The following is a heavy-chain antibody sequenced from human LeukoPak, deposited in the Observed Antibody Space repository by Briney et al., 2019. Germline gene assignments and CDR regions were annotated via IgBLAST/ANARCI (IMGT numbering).Heavy chain of an antibody. J-gene: IGHJ4*02. V-gene: IGHV3-30*04. D-gene: IGHD6-19*01. CDR2: ISYDGSNK. CDR1: GFTFSAYA. CDR3: AKDPPPKYSSGWYTPDY. Sequence: AGGSLRLSCAASGFTFSAYAIHWVRQAPGKGLEWVAVISYDGSNKYYADSVKGRFTISRDNSKNTLYLQMNSLRAEDTAVYYCAKDPPPKYSSGWYTPDYWGQGTLVTVSS.